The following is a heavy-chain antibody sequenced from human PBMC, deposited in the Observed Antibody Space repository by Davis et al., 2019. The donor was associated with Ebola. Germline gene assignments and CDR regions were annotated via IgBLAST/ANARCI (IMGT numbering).Heavy chain of an antibody. CDR3: ARHKTSYGDYYYGMDV. CDR2: IYPGDSDT. J-gene: IGHJ6*02. D-gene: IGHD1-26*01. CDR1: GYSFTSYW. V-gene: IGHV5-51*01. Sequence: GESLKISCKGSGYSFTSYWIGWVRQMPGKGLEWMGIIYPGDSDTRYSPSFQGQVTISADKSISTAYLQWSSLKASDTAMYYYARHKTSYGDYYYGMDVWGQGTTVTVSS.